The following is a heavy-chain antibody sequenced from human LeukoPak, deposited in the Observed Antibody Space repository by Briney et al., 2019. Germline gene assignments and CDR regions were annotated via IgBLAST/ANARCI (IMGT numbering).Heavy chain of an antibody. Sequence: GESLKISCKGSGYSFTSYWIGWVRQMPGKGLEWMGIIYPGDSDTRYSPSFQGQVTISADKSISTAYLQWSSLKASDTAMYYCARVQRLATKDNWFDPWGQGTLVTVSS. D-gene: IGHD6-25*01. V-gene: IGHV5-51*01. CDR3: ARVQRLATKDNWFDP. J-gene: IGHJ5*02. CDR1: GYSFTSYW. CDR2: IYPGDSDT.